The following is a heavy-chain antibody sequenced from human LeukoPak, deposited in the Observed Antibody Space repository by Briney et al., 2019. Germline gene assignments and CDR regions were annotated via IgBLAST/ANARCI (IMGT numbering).Heavy chain of an antibody. D-gene: IGHD6-6*01. V-gene: IGHV4-39*02. Sequence: SETLSLTCTVSGGSISSYTNYWGWLRQPPGKGLEWIATVYYTGGTYYNPSLKSRVTISIDTSRNHSSLKLTSVIAADTAMYYCVSNSSSSPWFDPWGQGTLVTVSS. J-gene: IGHJ5*02. CDR1: GGSISSYTNY. CDR3: VSNSSSSPWFDP. CDR2: VYYTGGT.